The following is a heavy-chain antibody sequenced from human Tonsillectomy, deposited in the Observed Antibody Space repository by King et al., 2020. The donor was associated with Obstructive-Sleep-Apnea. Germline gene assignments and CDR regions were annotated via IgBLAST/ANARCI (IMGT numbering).Heavy chain of an antibody. J-gene: IGHJ5*02. CDR2: KWQDGSEK. V-gene: IGHV3-7*03. Sequence: VQLVESGGGLVQPGGSLRLSCAASGFTFCRYWMTGVRQAPGKGLEWGANKWQDGSEKDYVDSVKGRFTISRDNSKNSLYLQMNSLRAEDTAMYYCAVAINWFDPAGQGTLVTVSS. CDR1: GFTFCRYW. CDR3: AVAINWFDP.